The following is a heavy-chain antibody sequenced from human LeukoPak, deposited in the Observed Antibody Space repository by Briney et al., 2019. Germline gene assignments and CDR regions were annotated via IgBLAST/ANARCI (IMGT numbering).Heavy chain of an antibody. J-gene: IGHJ6*03. D-gene: IGHD2-2*01. CDR1: GYTFTSYD. CDR2: MNPNSGNT. V-gene: IGHV1-8*01. Sequence: ASVKVSCKASGYTFTSYDINWVRQATGQGLERMGWMNPNSGNTGYAQKFQGRVTMTRNTSISTAYMELSSLRSEDTAVYYCARGRGTCSSTSCRDYYYYYYMDVWGKGTTVTVSS. CDR3: ARGRGTCSSTSCRDYYYYYYMDV.